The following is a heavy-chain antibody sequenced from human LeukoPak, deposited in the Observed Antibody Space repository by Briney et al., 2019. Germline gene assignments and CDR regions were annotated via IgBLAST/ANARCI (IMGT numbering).Heavy chain of an antibody. Sequence: ASVTVSCKASGYTFTSYDMNWVRQAPGQGLEWMGWMNPNSGNTDYAQKFQGRVTMTRNTSISTAYMELSSLRSEDTAVYYCASGVGGLYYYYGMHVWGQGTTVTVSS. CDR2: MNPNSGNT. CDR3: ASGVGGLYYYYGMHV. J-gene: IGHJ6*02. CDR1: GYTFTSYD. V-gene: IGHV1-8*01. D-gene: IGHD3/OR15-3a*01.